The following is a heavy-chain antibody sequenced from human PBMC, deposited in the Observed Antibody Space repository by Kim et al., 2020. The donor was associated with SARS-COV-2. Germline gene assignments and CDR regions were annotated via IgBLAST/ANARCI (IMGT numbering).Heavy chain of an antibody. CDR3: ARGESGRISDP. Sequence: ASVKVSCKTSGYIYTNYYIHWVRQAPGQGLEWMGRINPNNGDTDYAQKFQGRVTVTRDTSINTAYMDLSSLRSDDTAIYYCARGESGRISDPWGQGTLVSVSS. CDR2: INPNNGDT. V-gene: IGHV1-2*06. CDR1: GYIYTNYY. J-gene: IGHJ5*02. D-gene: IGHD3-3*01.